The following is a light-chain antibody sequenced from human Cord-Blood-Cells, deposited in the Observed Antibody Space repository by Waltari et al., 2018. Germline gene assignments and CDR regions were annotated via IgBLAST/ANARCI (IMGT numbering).Light chain of an antibody. CDR3: QQYRSSPT. CDR1: QSGSSSY. V-gene: IGKV3-20*01. Sequence: IVLTQSPGTLSLSPGARATLSCSASQSGSSSYFAWYQQTPGQAPRLLFYGSSSRATGIADRFSGSWYGTDFTRTISRLEAEDFAYYYWQQYRSSPTFGQGTRLEIK. J-gene: IGKJ5*01. CDR2: GSS.